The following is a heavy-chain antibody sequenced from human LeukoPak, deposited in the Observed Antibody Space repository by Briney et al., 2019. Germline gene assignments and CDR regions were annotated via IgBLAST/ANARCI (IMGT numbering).Heavy chain of an antibody. J-gene: IGHJ6*03. CDR1: GYTFTSYD. Sequence: GASVKVSCKASGYTFTSYDINWVRQATGQGLEWMGWMNPNSGNTGYAQKFQGRVTMTRNTSISTAYMELRGLRSEDTAVYYCARGKQNIVLRFYYMDVWGKGTTVTVSS. CDR3: ARGKQNIVLRFYYMDV. V-gene: IGHV1-8*01. CDR2: MNPNSGNT. D-gene: IGHD2-8*01.